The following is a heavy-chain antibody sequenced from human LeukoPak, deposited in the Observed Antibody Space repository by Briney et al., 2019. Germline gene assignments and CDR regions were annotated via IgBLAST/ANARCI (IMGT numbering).Heavy chain of an antibody. D-gene: IGHD3-10*01. CDR1: GLTFSSYA. J-gene: IGHJ4*02. CDR3: ARSYYGSGSYYKEYFDY. Sequence: GGSLRLSCAASGLTFSSYAMSWVRQAPGKGLEWVSAISGSGGSTYYADSVKGRFTISRDNSKNTLYLQMNSLRAEDTAVYYCARSYYGSGSYYKEYFDYWGQGTLVTVSS. CDR2: ISGSGGST. V-gene: IGHV3-23*01.